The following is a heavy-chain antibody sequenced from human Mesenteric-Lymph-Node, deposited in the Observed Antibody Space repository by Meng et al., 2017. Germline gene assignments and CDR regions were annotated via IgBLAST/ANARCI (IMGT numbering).Heavy chain of an antibody. CDR1: GYTFTSYD. CDR2: MNPNSGNT. V-gene: IGHV1-8*02. J-gene: IGHJ3*02. CDR3: ARPNYYGSGNYGAFDI. D-gene: IGHD3-10*01. Sequence: ASVKVSCKASGYTFTSYDINWVRQATGQGLEWMGWMNPNSGNTGYAQKFQGRVTMTEDTSTDTAYMELSSLRSEDTAVYYCARPNYYGSGNYGAFDIWGQGTMVTVSS.